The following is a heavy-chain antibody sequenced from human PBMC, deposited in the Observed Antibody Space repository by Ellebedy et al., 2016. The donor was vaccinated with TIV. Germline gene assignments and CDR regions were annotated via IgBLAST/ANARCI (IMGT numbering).Heavy chain of an antibody. Sequence: MPSETLSLTCRVSGGTITNYYWSWIRQPPGKRLEWLGYIYYRGSTNYNPSLKSRVTISVDTSKNQFPLKLTSVTAADTAIYYCAGVGASFGAYDYWGRGALVAVSS. J-gene: IGHJ4*02. D-gene: IGHD3-10*01. V-gene: IGHV4-59*01. CDR2: IYYRGST. CDR3: AGVGASFGAYDY. CDR1: GGTITNYY.